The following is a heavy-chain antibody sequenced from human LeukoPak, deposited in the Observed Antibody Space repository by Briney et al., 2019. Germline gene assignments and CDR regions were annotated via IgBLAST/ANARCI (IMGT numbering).Heavy chain of an antibody. CDR2: IYNSGST. V-gene: IGHV4-59*01. CDR3: ARGGPYDSGTFYFDY. D-gene: IGHD3-10*01. Sequence: PSETLSLTCTVSGGSISTYYWSWIRQPPGKGLEWIGYIYNSGSTNYNPSLKSRVTISVDTSKNQFSLKLSSVTAADSAVYHCARGGPYDSGTFYFDYWGQGTLVTVSS. J-gene: IGHJ4*02. CDR1: GGSISTYY.